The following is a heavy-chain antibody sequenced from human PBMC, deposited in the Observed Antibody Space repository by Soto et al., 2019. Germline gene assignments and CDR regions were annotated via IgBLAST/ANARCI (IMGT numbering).Heavy chain of an antibody. CDR3: TVAYGLDV. V-gene: IGHV3-7*01. Sequence: GGSLRLSCAASGFTFKSFWMTWVRQAPGKGLEWVANINQDGNEKYYVDSVKGRFTISRDNGKNSLYLQMNSLRDEDTGVYYCTVAYGLDVWGQGTTVTVSS. CDR1: GFTFKSFW. D-gene: IGHD2-21*01. CDR2: INQDGNEK. J-gene: IGHJ6*02.